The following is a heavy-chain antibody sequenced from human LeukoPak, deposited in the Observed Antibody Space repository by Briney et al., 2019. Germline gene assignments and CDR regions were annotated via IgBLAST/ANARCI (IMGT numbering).Heavy chain of an antibody. CDR2: IYTSGTT. J-gene: IGHJ4*02. V-gene: IGHV4-4*07. Sequence: SSETLSLTCTVSGGSISSYYWSWLRQPARKGLEWIGRIYTSGTTHYNPSLKSRVTMSVDTSKNQFSLKLSSVTAADTAVFYCARQRDYYDSSGYYSEFDYWGQGTLVTVSS. CDR1: GGSISSYY. D-gene: IGHD3-22*01. CDR3: ARQRDYYDSSGYYSEFDY.